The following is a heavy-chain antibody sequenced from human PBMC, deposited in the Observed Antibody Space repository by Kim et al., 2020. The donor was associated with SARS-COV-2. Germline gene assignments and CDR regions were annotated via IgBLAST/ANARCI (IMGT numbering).Heavy chain of an antibody. J-gene: IGHJ5*01. CDR2: INTDGSST. V-gene: IGHV3-74*01. Sequence: GGSLRLSYAASGFTFSSFWMDWVRQAPGKGLVWVARINTDGSSTSYADSVKGRFTISRDNAMNTVYLQMNSLSAEDTAVYYCARAVAGTNCFDSWGQGTLVTVSS. D-gene: IGHD6-19*01. CDR3: ARAVAGTNCFDS. CDR1: GFTFSSFW.